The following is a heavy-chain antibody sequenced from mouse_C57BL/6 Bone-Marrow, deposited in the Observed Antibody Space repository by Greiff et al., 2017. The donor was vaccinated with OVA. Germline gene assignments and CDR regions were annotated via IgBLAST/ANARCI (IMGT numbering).Heavy chain of an antibody. CDR3: ARSNDGYYVSLFDY. J-gene: IGHJ2*01. Sequence: QVQLQQSGAELMKPGASVKLSCKATGYTFTGYWIEWVKQRPGHGLEWIGEILPGSGSTNYNEKFKGKATFTADTSSTTAYMPLSSLTTEDSASYYCARSNDGYYVSLFDYWGQGTTLTVSS. D-gene: IGHD2-3*01. V-gene: IGHV1-9*01. CDR1: GYTFTGYW. CDR2: ILPGSGST.